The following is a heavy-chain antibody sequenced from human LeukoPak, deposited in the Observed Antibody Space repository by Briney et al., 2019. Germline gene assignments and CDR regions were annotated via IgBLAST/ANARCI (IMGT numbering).Heavy chain of an antibody. J-gene: IGHJ6*04. Sequence: SVKVSCKAPGGTFSSHAISWVRQAPGQGLEWMGGIIPIFGTANYAQKFQGRVTITADESTSTAYMELSSLRSEDTAVYYCARPWLVQNYYYGMDVWGKGTTVTVSS. D-gene: IGHD6-19*01. CDR1: GGTFSSHA. V-gene: IGHV1-69*01. CDR3: ARPWLVQNYYYGMDV. CDR2: IIPIFGTA.